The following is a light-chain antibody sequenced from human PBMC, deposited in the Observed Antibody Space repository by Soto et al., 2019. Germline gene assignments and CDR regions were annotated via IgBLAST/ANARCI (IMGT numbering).Light chain of an antibody. Sequence: QSALTQPASVSGSPGQSITISCTGTSSDVSAYDFVSWYQHYPGKAPKLVTFDVTHRPPGISDRFSGSKSANTASLTISGLQAEDEAFYYCSSYTTRSTLVFGGGTQLTVL. CDR3: SSYTTRSTLV. J-gene: IGLJ7*01. V-gene: IGLV2-14*01. CDR2: DVT. CDR1: SSDVSAYDF.